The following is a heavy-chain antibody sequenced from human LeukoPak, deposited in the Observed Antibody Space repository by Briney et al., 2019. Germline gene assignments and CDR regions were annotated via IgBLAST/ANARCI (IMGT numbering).Heavy chain of an antibody. CDR3: ARDPFFRPGGRYCSSTSCYRKGSWYYYMDV. CDR2: INHSGST. D-gene: IGHD2-2*01. J-gene: IGHJ6*03. V-gene: IGHV4-34*01. Sequence: PSETLSLTCAVYGGSFSGYYWSWIRQPPGKGLEWIGEINHSGSTNYNPSLKSRVTISVDTSKNQFSLKLSSVTAADTAVYYCARDPFFRPGGRYCSSTSCYRKGSWYYYMDVWGKGTTVTVSS. CDR1: GGSFSGYY.